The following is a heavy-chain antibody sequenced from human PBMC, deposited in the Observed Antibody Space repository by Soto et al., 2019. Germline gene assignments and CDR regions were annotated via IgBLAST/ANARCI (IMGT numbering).Heavy chain of an antibody. CDR2: ISGSGGST. CDR3: AKDLGYCSSTSCYGDNWFDP. Sequence: GGSLRLSCAASGFTFSSYAMSWVRQAPGKGLEWVSAISGSGGSTYYADSVKGRFTISRDNSKNTLYLQMNSLRAEDTAVYYCAKDLGYCSSTSCYGDNWFDPWGQGTLVTVSS. J-gene: IGHJ5*02. V-gene: IGHV3-23*01. D-gene: IGHD2-2*01. CDR1: GFTFSSYA.